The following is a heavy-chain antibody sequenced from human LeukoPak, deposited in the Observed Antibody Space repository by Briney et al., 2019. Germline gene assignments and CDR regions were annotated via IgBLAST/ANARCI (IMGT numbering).Heavy chain of an antibody. Sequence: GASVKVSCKASGYTFTGYYMHWVRQAPGQGLEWMGRINPNSGGTNYAQKFQGRVTMTRDTSISTAYMELSRLRSDDTAVYYCAVDYDSSGYPLVYWGQGTLVTVSS. V-gene: IGHV1-2*06. CDR1: GYTFTGYY. D-gene: IGHD3-22*01. CDR2: INPNSGGT. J-gene: IGHJ4*02. CDR3: AVDYDSSGYPLVY.